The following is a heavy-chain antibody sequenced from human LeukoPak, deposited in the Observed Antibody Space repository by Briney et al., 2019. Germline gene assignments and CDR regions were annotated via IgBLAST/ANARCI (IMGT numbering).Heavy chain of an antibody. J-gene: IGHJ4*02. D-gene: IGHD3-3*02. CDR1: GYTFTGYY. CDR2: INTQKISI. Sequence: GASAKVSCKASGYTFTGYYMHCVPQAPGQALEWMVWINTQKISINYLHKFQGRDTMTRDTSISTAYMELSRLTSDDTAVYYCARAPLTKHFCSIYIDYWGQGTLVTVSS. V-gene: IGHV1-2*07. CDR3: ARAPLTKHFCSIYIDY.